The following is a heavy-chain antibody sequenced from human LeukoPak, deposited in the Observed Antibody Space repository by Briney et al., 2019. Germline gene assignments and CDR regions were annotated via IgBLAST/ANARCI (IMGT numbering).Heavy chain of an antibody. CDR3: DRSYGDSYFDY. Sequence: ACVKDSCKASGGTSSSYAISGVRPAPGRGLEWMGGIIPIFGTANYAQKFQGRVTITADESTSTAYMELSSLKSEDTAVYYCDRSYGDSYFDYWGQGTLVTVSS. D-gene: IGHD4-17*01. J-gene: IGHJ4*02. CDR2: IIPIFGTA. V-gene: IGHV1-69*01. CDR1: GGTSSSYA.